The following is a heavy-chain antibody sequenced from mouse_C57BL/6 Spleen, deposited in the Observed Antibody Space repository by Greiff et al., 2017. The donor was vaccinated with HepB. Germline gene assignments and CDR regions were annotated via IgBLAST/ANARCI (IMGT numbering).Heavy chain of an antibody. J-gene: IGHJ3*01. CDR2: ISYDGSN. CDR1: GYSITSGYY. V-gene: IGHV3-6*01. CDR3: ARDGGYYYGSSYWFAY. D-gene: IGHD1-1*01. Sequence: EVKLQESGPGLVKPSQSLSLTCSVTGYSITSGYYWNWIRQFPGNKLEWMGYISYDGSNNYNPSLKNRISITRDTSKNQFFLKLNSVTTEDTATYYCARDGGYYYGSSYWFAYWGQGTLVTVSA.